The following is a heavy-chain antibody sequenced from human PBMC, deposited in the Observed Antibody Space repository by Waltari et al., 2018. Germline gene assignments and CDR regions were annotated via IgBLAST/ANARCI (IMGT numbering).Heavy chain of an antibody. CDR2: IDWDGDT. D-gene: IGHD1-7*01. J-gene: IGHJ3*02. V-gene: IGHV2-70*01. CDR1: GFSLTATGMS. Sequence: QVTLRESGPALVKPTQTLTVTCSFSGFSLTATGMSVSWLRQPPGKALEWLALIDWDGDTYYSTSLKTRLTISRDTSKNQVVLKLTNMDPVDTATYYCARTGMGTTEAFDIWGQGTVVTVSS. CDR3: ARTGMGTTEAFDI.